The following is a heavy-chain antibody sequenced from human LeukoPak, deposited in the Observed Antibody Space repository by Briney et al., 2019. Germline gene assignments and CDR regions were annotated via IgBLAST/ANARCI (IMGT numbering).Heavy chain of an antibody. CDR3: AKLPSSSWYSDDY. CDR1: GFTFSSYA. D-gene: IGHD6-13*01. V-gene: IGHV3-30-3*02. J-gene: IGHJ4*02. Sequence: GGSLRLSCAASGFTFSSYAMHWVRQAPGKGLEWVAVISYDGSNKYYADSVKGRFTISRDNSKNTLYLQMNSLRAEDTAVYYCAKLPSSSWYSDDYWGQGTLVTVSS. CDR2: ISYDGSNK.